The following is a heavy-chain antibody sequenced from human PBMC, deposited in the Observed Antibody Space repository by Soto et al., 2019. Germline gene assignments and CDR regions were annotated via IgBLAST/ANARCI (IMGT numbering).Heavy chain of an antibody. CDR2: ISYDGSHK. V-gene: IGHV3-30*18. CDR1: GFTFSSYG. Sequence: GGSLRLSCAASGFTFSSYGMHWVRQAPGKGLEWVAVISYDGSHKYYADSVKGRFTISRDNSKNTLYLQMKSLRAEDTAVYYCAKCGGLDTHNWFDPWGQGTLVTVSS. CDR3: AKCGGLDTHNWFDP. D-gene: IGHD1-1*01. J-gene: IGHJ5*02.